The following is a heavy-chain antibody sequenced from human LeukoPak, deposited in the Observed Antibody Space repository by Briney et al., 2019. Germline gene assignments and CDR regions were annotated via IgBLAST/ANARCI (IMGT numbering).Heavy chain of an antibody. CDR2: INDSGKT. Sequence: SETLSLTCTVSGGSLITYYWTWIRQSPGKALEWIGYINDSGKTDYNPSLTSRVTISMDTSKNHFSLRLTSVTAADTAVYYCASWAIIDGSGYRFDFWGQGTLVTVSS. D-gene: IGHD3-22*01. CDR1: GGSLITYY. V-gene: IGHV4-59*01. CDR3: ASWAIIDGSGYRFDF. J-gene: IGHJ4*02.